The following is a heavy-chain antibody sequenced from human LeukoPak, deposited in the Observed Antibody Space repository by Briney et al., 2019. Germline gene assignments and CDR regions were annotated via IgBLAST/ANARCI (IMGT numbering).Heavy chain of an antibody. CDR3: ARAPHRNLLLNYDYVFDY. J-gene: IGHJ4*02. V-gene: IGHV1-8*03. CDR2: MNPNSGNT. Sequence: ASVKVSCKASGYTFTSYDINWVRQASGQGLEWMGWMNPNSGNTDYAQKFQGRVTFTRDTSITTAYMELSSLGSEDTAVYYCARAPHRNLLLNYDYVFDYWGQGTPVTVSS. CDR1: GYTFTSYD. D-gene: IGHD3-16*01.